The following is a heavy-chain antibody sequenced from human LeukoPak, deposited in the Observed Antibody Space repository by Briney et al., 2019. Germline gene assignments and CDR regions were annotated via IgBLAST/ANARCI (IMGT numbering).Heavy chain of an antibody. D-gene: IGHD6-13*01. Sequence: GASVKVSCKASGYTFTSYDINWARQATGQGLEWMGWMNPNSGNTGYAQKVQGRIIVSRNTSISTAYMELSSLTSEDTAIYYCARIAAAGNRRLNYWGQGTLVTVAS. CDR2: MNPNSGNT. J-gene: IGHJ4*02. V-gene: IGHV1-8*01. CDR1: GYTFTSYD. CDR3: ARIAAAGNRRLNY.